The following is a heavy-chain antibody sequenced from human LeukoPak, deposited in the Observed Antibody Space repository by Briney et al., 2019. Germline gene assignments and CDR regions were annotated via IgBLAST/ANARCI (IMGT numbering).Heavy chain of an antibody. J-gene: IGHJ4*02. CDR3: VRDSEYSSGWYAHDHSFDS. CDR1: GGSISSYY. V-gene: IGHV4-59*01. Sequence: SETLSLTCTVSGGSISSYYWSWIRQPPGKGLEWIGYIYYSGSTNYNPSLKSRVTISVDTSKNQFSLRLTSVTAADTAVYYCVRDSEYSSGWYAHDHSFDSWGQGTLVTVSS. D-gene: IGHD6-19*01. CDR2: IYYSGST.